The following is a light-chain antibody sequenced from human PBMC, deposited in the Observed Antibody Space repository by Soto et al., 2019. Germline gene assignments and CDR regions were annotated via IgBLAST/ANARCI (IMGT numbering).Light chain of an antibody. CDR2: SNN. CDR3: AAWDDSLNCWV. V-gene: IGLV1-44*01. CDR1: SSNIGSNT. Sequence: QSVLTQPPSASGTPGQRVTISCSGSSSNIGSNTVNWYQQLPGTAPKLLIDSNNQRPSGVPDRFSGSKSGPSASPAISGVRSGDEADYYCAAWDDSLNCWVFGGGTKLTVL. J-gene: IGLJ3*02.